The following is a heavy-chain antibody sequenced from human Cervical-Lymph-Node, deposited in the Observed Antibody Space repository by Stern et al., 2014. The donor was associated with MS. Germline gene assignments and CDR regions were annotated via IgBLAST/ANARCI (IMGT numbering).Heavy chain of an antibody. CDR2: IKPGDSAT. D-gene: IGHD2-2*01. CDR1: GYSFTSYW. Sequence: EVQLVQSGAEVKKPGESLKISCKGSGYSFTSYWIGWVRQMPGKGLERMGIIKPGDSATRYIPSLQCQVTISADKSISTAYLQWSSLKASDTAMYYCARRHCSSRRCGWFDPWGQGTLVTVSS. CDR3: ARRHCSSRRCGWFDP. J-gene: IGHJ5*02. V-gene: IGHV5-51*01.